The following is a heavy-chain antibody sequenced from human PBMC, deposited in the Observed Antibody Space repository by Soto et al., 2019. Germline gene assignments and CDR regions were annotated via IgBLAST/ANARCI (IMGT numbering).Heavy chain of an antibody. Sequence: SETLSLTCTVSGGSISSGDYYWSWIRQPPGKGLEWIGYIYYSGSTYYNPSLESRVTISVDTSKNQFSLKLSSVTAADTAVYYCARPAAGQGYYYYGMDVWSQGTTVTVSS. D-gene: IGHD6-13*01. CDR2: IYYSGST. J-gene: IGHJ6*02. V-gene: IGHV4-30-4*01. CDR1: GGSISSGDYY. CDR3: ARPAAGQGYYYYGMDV.